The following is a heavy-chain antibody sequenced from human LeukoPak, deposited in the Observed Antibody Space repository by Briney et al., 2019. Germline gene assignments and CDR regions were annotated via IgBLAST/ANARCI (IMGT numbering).Heavy chain of an antibody. CDR1: GLTFSSYA. V-gene: IGHV3-23*01. Sequence: PGGSLRLSCAASGLTFSSYAMSWVRQAPGKGLEWVSAISGSGGSTYYADSVKGRFTISRDNSKNTLYLQMNSLRAEDTAVYYCFLPIVGATGNYYYYGMDVWGQGTTVTVSS. D-gene: IGHD1-26*01. CDR3: FLPIVGATGNYYYYGMDV. CDR2: ISGSGGST. J-gene: IGHJ6*02.